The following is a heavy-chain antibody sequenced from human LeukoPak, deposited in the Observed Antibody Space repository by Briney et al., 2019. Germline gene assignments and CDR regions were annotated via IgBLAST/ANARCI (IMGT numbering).Heavy chain of an antibody. CDR3: AXXQTAMDYFDY. V-gene: IGHV4-34*01. Sequence: SETLSLTCAVYGGSFSGYYWSWIRQPSGKGLEWIGEINHSGSTNYNPSLKSRVTISVDTSKNQFSLKLSSVTAADTAVYYCAXXQTAMDYFDYWGQGTLVTVSS. CDR1: GGSFSGYY. D-gene: IGHD5-18*01. J-gene: IGHJ4*02. CDR2: INHSGST.